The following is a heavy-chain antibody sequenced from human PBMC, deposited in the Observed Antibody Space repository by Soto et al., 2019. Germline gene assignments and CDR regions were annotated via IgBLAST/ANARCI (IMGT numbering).Heavy chain of an antibody. Sequence: GGSLRPSCAASVFTFSSYAMSWVHQAPGKGLEWVSAISGSGGSTYYADSVKGRFTISRDNSKNTLYLQMNSLRAEDTAVYYCAKDRVRGVIISYYFDYWGQGTLVTVSS. CDR1: VFTFSSYA. D-gene: IGHD3-10*01. V-gene: IGHV3-23*01. J-gene: IGHJ4*02. CDR2: ISGSGGST. CDR3: AKDRVRGVIISYYFDY.